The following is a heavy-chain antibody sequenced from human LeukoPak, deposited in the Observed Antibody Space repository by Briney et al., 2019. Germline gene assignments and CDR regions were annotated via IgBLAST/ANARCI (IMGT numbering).Heavy chain of an antibody. CDR3: ARNYDYVWGSYRQHYYGMDV. Sequence: SETLSLTCAVYGGSFSGYYWSWIRQPPGKGLEWIGEINHSGSINYNPSLKSRVTISVDTSKNQFSLKLSSVTAADTAVYYCARNYDYVWGSYRQHYYGMDVWGKGTTVTVSS. J-gene: IGHJ6*04. CDR1: GGSFSGYY. D-gene: IGHD3-16*02. CDR2: INHSGSI. V-gene: IGHV4-34*01.